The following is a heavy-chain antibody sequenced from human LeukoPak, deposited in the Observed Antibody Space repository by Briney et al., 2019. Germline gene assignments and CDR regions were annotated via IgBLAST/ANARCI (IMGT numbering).Heavy chain of an antibody. CDR3: ARDRTTGSSNYYYYGLDV. Sequence: SSETLSLTCTVSGGSISSSSYYWGWIRQPPGKGLEWIGSIYYSGYTYYNPSLKSRVTISVDTSKNQFSLKLSSVTAADTAVYYWARDRTTGSSNYYYYGLDVWGQGTTVTVSS. J-gene: IGHJ6*02. CDR2: IYYSGYT. CDR1: GGSISSSSYY. D-gene: IGHD1-26*01. V-gene: IGHV4-39*02.